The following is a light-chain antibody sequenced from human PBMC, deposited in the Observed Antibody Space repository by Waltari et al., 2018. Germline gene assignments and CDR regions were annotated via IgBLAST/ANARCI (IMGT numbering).Light chain of an antibody. J-gene: IGKJ1*01. CDR3: QKYESLPAT. V-gene: IGKV3-20*01. CDR1: QSVSKY. Sequence: EIVLTQSPGTLSLSPGERATLSCRASQSVSKYLAWYQQKPGQAPRLLIDHASTRATGIPDRFSGSGSGTDFSLTISRLEPEDFAVYYCQKYESLPATFGQGTKVEIK. CDR2: HAS.